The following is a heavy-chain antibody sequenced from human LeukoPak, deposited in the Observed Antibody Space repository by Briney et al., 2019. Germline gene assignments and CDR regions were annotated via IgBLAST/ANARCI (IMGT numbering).Heavy chain of an antibody. CDR2: IIPIFGTA. D-gene: IGHD2-2*02. J-gene: IGHJ3*02. V-gene: IGHV1-69*13. CDR3: ARDRCSSTSCYRGGVAFDI. CDR1: GGTFSSYA. Sequence: ASVKVSCKASGGTFSSYAISWVRQAPGQGLEWMGGIIPIFGTANYAQKFQGRVTITADESTSTAYMELSSLRSEDTAVYYCARDRCSSTSCYRGGVAFDIWGQGTMVTVSS.